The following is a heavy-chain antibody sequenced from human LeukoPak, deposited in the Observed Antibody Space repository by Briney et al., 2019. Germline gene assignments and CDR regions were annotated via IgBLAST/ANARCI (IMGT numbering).Heavy chain of an antibody. V-gene: IGHV2-70*01. Sequence: TLSLTCTVSGGSISSSSYYWGWIRQPPGKALEWLALIDWDDDKYYSTSLKTRLTISKDTSKNQVVLTMTNMDPVDTATHYCARIRGAALGYFDYWGQGTLVTVSS. CDR1: GGSISSSSYY. CDR3: ARIRGAALGYFDY. CDR2: IDWDDDK. J-gene: IGHJ4*02. D-gene: IGHD6-6*01.